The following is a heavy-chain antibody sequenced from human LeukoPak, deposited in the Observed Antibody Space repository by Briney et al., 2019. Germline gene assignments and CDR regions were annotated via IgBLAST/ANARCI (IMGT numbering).Heavy chain of an antibody. CDR2: ISSNGGST. D-gene: IGHD4-17*01. V-gene: IGHV3-64*01. CDR1: GFTFSSYA. CDR3: AREGDYNYYFDY. J-gene: IGHJ4*02. Sequence: GGSLRLSCAASGFTFSSYAMHWVRQAPGKGLEYVSAISSNGGSTYYANSVKGRFTISRDNSKNTLYLQMGSLRAEDMAVYYCAREGDYNYYFDYWGQGTLVTVSS.